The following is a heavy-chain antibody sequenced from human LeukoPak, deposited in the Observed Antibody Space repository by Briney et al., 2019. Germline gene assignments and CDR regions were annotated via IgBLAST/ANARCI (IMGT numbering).Heavy chain of an antibody. CDR2: IYYSGST. CDR3: AREELLWFGGLDY. CDR1: GGSISSYY. V-gene: IGHV4-59*01. J-gene: IGHJ4*02. Sequence: SETLSLTCTVSGGSISSYYWSWIRQPPGKGLEWIGYIYYSGSTNYNSSLKSRVTISVDTSKNQFSLKLSSVTAADTAVYYCAREELLWFGGLDYWGQGTLVTVSS. D-gene: IGHD3-10*01.